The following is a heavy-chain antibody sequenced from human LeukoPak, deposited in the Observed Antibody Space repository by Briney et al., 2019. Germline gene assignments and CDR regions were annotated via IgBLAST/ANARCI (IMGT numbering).Heavy chain of an antibody. D-gene: IGHD3-10*01. CDR2: ISAYNGNT. J-gene: IGHJ3*02. V-gene: IGHV1-18*01. Sequence: EASVKVSCKASGYTFTSYGISWVRQAPGQGLEWMGWISAYNGNTNYAQKLQGRVTMTTDTSTSTAYMELRSLRSDDTAVYYCARVNLGIWFGDDNAFDIWGQGTMVTVSS. CDR3: ARVNLGIWFGDDNAFDI. CDR1: GYTFTSYG.